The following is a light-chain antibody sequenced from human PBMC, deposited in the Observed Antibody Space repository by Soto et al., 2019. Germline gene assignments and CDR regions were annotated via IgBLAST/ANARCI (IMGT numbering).Light chain of an antibody. V-gene: IGKV3-20*01. CDR3: QQYGSSPIT. CDR2: AAS. Sequence: EIVLTQSPGTLSLSPGERATLSCRASQSISNSYLAWFQQKPGQAPRLLIYAASSRATGIPDRFSGSGAGTDFNLTISRLEPEDFAVYYCQQYGSSPITVGQGPRLEIK. J-gene: IGKJ5*01. CDR1: QSISNSY.